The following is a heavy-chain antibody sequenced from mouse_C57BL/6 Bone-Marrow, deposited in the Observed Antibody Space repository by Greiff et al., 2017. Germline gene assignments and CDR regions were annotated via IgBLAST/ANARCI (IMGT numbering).Heavy chain of an antibody. J-gene: IGHJ1*03. CDR1: GYTFTSYG. D-gene: IGHD1-1*01. V-gene: IGHV1-81*01. CDR3: ARSSITTVAYWYFDV. Sequence: VMLVESGAELARPGASVKLSCKASGYTFTSYGISWVKQRTGQGLEWIGEIYPRSGNTYYNEKFKGKATLTADKSSSTAYMELRSLTSEDSAVYFCARSSITTVAYWYFDVWGTGTTVTVSS. CDR2: IYPRSGNT.